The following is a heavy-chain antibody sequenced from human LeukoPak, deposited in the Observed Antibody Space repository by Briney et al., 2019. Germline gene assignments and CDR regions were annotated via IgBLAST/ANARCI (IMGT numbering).Heavy chain of an antibody. D-gene: IGHD5-24*01. Sequence: ASVKVSCKASGYSFTYHYMHWLRQAPGQGLEWVGIINPSDGSTGYAQKFQGRVTMTRDMSTSTVYMELNSLRSEDTAVYYCARDSSDGYNYFDYWGQGTLVTVSS. CDR1: GYSFTYHY. CDR2: INPSDGST. V-gene: IGHV1-46*01. J-gene: IGHJ4*02. CDR3: ARDSSDGYNYFDY.